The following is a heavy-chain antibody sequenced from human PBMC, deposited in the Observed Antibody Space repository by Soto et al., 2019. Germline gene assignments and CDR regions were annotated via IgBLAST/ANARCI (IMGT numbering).Heavy chain of an antibody. D-gene: IGHD6-13*01. V-gene: IGHV1-18*01. CDR1: GYTFTSSG. CDR2: ISAYNGNT. CDR3: ARALDNSRCCDTFDI. Sequence: GASVKVSCNASGYTFTSSGTSWVRQAPGQGLEWMGWISAYNGNTNYAQKLHGRVTMTTDTSTSTAYMELRSLRSDDTAVYYGARALDNSRCCDTFDIWGQGRMVTVAS. J-gene: IGHJ3*02.